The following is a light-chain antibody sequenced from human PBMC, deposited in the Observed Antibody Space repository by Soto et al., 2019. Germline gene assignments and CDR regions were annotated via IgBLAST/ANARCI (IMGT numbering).Light chain of an antibody. CDR2: GAS. CDR1: QSVSSSY. J-gene: IGKJ4*01. V-gene: IGKV3-20*01. Sequence: EFVLTQSPGTLSLSPLERATLSFRASQSVSSSYLAWYQQKPGQAPRLLIYGASSRATGIPDRFSGSGSGTDFTLTISRLEPEDFAVYYCQQYGSSPLTFGGGTKVDIK. CDR3: QQYGSSPLT.